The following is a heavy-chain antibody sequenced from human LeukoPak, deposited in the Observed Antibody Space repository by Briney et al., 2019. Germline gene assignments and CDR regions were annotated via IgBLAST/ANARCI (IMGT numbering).Heavy chain of an antibody. CDR3: ARADVIYPGFWSDQGVWFDP. V-gene: IGHV1-24*01. CDR2: FDPEDGET. CDR1: GYTLTELS. Sequence: ASVKVSCKVSGYTLTELSMHWVRQAPGKGLEWMGGFDPEDGETIYAQKFQGRVTMTEDTSTDTAYMELSSLRSEDTAVYYCARADVIYPGFWSDQGVWFDPWGQGTLVTVSS. D-gene: IGHD3-3*01. J-gene: IGHJ5*02.